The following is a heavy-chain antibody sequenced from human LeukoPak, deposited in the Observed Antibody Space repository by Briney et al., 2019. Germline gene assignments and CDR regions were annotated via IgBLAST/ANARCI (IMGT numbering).Heavy chain of an antibody. CDR1: GFTVSSNY. V-gene: IGHV3-66*01. CDR3: ARDYCSSTSCFIDY. D-gene: IGHD2-2*01. Sequence: PGRSLRLSCAASGFTVSSNYMSWVRQAPGKGLEWVSVIYSGGSTYYADSVKGRFTISRDNSKNTLYLQMNSLRAEDTAVYYCARDYCSSTSCFIDYWGQGTLVTVSS. J-gene: IGHJ4*02. CDR2: IYSGGST.